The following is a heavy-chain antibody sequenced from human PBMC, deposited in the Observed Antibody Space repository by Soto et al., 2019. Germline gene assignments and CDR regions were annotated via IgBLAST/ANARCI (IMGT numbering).Heavy chain of an antibody. V-gene: IGHV3-23*01. D-gene: IGHD2-2*01. J-gene: IGHJ3*01. Sequence: WGSLRLSCASSEFTFSIYAMSWVRQAPGRGLDWVSAISGSGGDTYYADSVQGRFTISRDNSKNTLYLQMSSLRAEDTAVYYCAKNYCGSSTNCFDAFDFWGQGTMVTVSS. CDR1: EFTFSIYA. CDR2: ISGSGGDT. CDR3: AKNYCGSSTNCFDAFDF.